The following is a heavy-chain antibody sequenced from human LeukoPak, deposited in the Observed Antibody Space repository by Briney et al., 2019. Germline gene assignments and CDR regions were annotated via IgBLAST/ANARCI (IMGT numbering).Heavy chain of an antibody. D-gene: IGHD4-17*01. J-gene: IGHJ4*02. V-gene: IGHV4-39*07. CDR2: IYYSGST. CDR3: AADYGDPDTLDY. Sequence: SETLSLTCTVSGGSIRSSNYYWGWIRQPPGKGLEWIGSIYYSGSTYHNPSLKSRVTISIDTSKNQFSLKLSSVTAADTAVYFCAADYGDPDTLDYWGQGTLVTVSS. CDR1: GGSIRSSNYY.